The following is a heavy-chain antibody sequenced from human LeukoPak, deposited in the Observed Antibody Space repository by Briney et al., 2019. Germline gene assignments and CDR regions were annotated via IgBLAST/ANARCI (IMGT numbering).Heavy chain of an antibody. CDR1: GYTFTSYY. Sequence: ASVKVSCKASGYTFTSYYIHWVRQAPGQGLEWMGIINPSGGSTSYAQKFQGRVTMTRDTSTSTVYVELSSLRSEDMAVYYCAREKSSAMAAIPLDYWGQGTLVTVSS. V-gene: IGHV1-46*01. CDR2: INPSGGST. D-gene: IGHD5-18*01. J-gene: IGHJ4*02. CDR3: AREKSSAMAAIPLDY.